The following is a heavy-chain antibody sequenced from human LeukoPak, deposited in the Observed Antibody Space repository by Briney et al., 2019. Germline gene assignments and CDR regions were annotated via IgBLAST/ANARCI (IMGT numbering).Heavy chain of an antibody. Sequence: GESLRLSCTASGFTFGDYAMSWVRQAPGKGLEWVSFIRSKAYGGTTEYAASVKGRSTISRDDSKSIAYLQMNSLKTEDTAVYYCRGDSSGYYSDYGMDVWGQGTTVTVSS. J-gene: IGHJ6*02. CDR1: GFTFGDYA. CDR3: RGDSSGYYSDYGMDV. D-gene: IGHD3-22*01. CDR2: IRSKAYGGTT. V-gene: IGHV3-49*04.